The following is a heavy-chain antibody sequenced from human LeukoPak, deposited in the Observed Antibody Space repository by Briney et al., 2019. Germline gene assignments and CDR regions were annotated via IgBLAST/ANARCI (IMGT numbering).Heavy chain of an antibody. Sequence: SETLSLTCAVYGGSFSGYYWSWIRQPPGKGLEWIGEINHSGSTDYNPSLKSRVTISVDTSKNQFSLKLSSVTAADTAVYFCARDLSGSLYFDYWGQGVLVTVSS. V-gene: IGHV4-34*01. CDR1: GGSFSGYY. D-gene: IGHD3-10*01. CDR3: ARDLSGSLYFDY. CDR2: INHSGST. J-gene: IGHJ4*02.